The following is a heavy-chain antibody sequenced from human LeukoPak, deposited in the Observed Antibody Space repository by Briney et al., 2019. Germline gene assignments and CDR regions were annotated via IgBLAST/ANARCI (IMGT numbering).Heavy chain of an antibody. V-gene: IGHV4-38-2*01. CDR2: IYHSGST. D-gene: IGHD2-2*01. J-gene: IGHJ5*02. Sequence: SETLSLTCAVSGYSISSGYYWGWIRQPPGKGLEWIGSIYHSGSTYYNPSLKSRVTISVDTSRNQFSLKLSSVTAADTAVYYCARAGQDIVVVPATPEVNWFDPWGQGTLVTVSS. CDR3: ARAGQDIVVVPATPEVNWFDP. CDR1: GYSISSGYY.